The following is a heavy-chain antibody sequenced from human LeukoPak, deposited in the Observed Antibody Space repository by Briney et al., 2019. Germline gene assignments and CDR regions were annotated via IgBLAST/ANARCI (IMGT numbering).Heavy chain of an antibody. D-gene: IGHD3-3*01. CDR1: GYSISSGYY. CDR2: IYHSGST. CDR3: ARGNPYYDFWSGYYTHYYYMDV. V-gene: IGHV4-38-2*01. J-gene: IGHJ6*03. Sequence: PSETLSLTCAVSGYSISSGYYWGWIRQPPGKGLEWIGSIYHSGSTYYNPSLKSRVTISVDTSKNQFSLKLSSVTAADTAVYYCARGNPYYDFWSGYYTHYYYMDVWGKGTTVTVSS.